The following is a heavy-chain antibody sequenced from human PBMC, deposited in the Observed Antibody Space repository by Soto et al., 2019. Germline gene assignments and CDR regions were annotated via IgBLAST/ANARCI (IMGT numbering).Heavy chain of an antibody. CDR1: GGSISSYY. CDR3: ARGYSSSWSPFDY. CDR2: IYYSGST. D-gene: IGHD6-13*01. J-gene: IGHJ4*02. V-gene: IGHV4-59*01. Sequence: QVQLQESGPGLVKPSETLSLTCTVSGGSISSYYWSWIRQPPGKGLEWIGYIYYSGSTNYNPSLTSRVTISVDTSKNQFSLKLSSVTAADTAVYYCARGYSSSWSPFDYWGQGTLVTVSS.